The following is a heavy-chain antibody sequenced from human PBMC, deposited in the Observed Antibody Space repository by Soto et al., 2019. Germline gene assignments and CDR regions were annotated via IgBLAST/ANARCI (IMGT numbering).Heavy chain of an antibody. CDR3: AHTRGGGNSACFDA. CDR2: IYWDDDR. J-gene: IGHJ5*02. D-gene: IGHD2-21*02. CDR1: GFSLTTGPAG. Sequence: QITLKESGPSLLKPTQTLTLTCTFSGFSLTTGPAGVGWIRQPPGKALEWLALIYWDDDRRYSPSLRSRLTITKDTSNDQVVLTMTNMDPVDTATYYCAHTRGGGNSACFDAWGQGTLVTVSS. V-gene: IGHV2-5*02.